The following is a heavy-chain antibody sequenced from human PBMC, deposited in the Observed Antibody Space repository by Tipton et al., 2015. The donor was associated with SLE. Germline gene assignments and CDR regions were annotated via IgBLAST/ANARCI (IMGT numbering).Heavy chain of an antibody. Sequence: LRLSCTVSGGSISSSSYYWGWIRQPPGKGLEWNGSIYYSGSTYYNPSLKSRVTISVDTSKNQFSLKLSSVTAADTAVYYCARARGLYSSSSYGDYWGQGTLVTVSS. CDR3: ARARGLYSSSSYGDY. CDR2: IYYSGST. J-gene: IGHJ4*02. CDR1: GGSISSSSYY. V-gene: IGHV4-39*07. D-gene: IGHD6-6*01.